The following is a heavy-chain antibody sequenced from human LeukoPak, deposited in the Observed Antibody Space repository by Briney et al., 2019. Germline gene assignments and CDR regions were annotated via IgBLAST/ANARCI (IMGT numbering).Heavy chain of an antibody. CDR1: GYTFTSYG. CDR2: ISACNGNT. CDR3: ARDMLSNGLFDY. Sequence: ASVKVSCKASGYTFTSYGISWVRQAPGQGLEWMGWISACNGNTNYAQKLQGRVTMTTDTSTSTAYMELRSLRSDDTAVYYCARDMLSNGLFDYWGQGTLVTVSS. D-gene: IGHD3-10*02. J-gene: IGHJ4*02. V-gene: IGHV1-18*01.